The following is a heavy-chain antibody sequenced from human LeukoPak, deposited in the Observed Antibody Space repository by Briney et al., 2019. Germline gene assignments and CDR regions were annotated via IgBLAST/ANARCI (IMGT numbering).Heavy chain of an antibody. CDR3: AFNHDMENWFDP. CDR2: ISAYNGNT. CDR1: GYTFTSYG. V-gene: IGHV1-18*01. D-gene: IGHD3-22*01. J-gene: IGHJ5*02. Sequence: ASVKVSCKASGYTFTSYGSSWVRQAPGQGLEWMGWISAYNGNTNYAQKLQGRVTMTTDTSTSTAYMELRSLRSDDTAVYYCAFNHDMENWFDPWGQGTLVTVSS.